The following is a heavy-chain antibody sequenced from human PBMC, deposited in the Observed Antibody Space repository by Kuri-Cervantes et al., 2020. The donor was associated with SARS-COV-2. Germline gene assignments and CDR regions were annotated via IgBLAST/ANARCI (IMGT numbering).Heavy chain of an antibody. J-gene: IGHJ6*02. CDR1: GFTFSSYS. V-gene: IGHV3-48*02. Sequence: GESLKISCAASGFTFSSYSMNWVRQAPGKGLEWVSYISSSSSTIYYADSVKGRFTISRDNAKNSLYLQMNSPRDEDTAVYYCAREAPCRIVGAICYGMDVWGQGTTVTVSS. D-gene: IGHD1-26*01. CDR3: AREAPCRIVGAICYGMDV. CDR2: ISSSSSTI.